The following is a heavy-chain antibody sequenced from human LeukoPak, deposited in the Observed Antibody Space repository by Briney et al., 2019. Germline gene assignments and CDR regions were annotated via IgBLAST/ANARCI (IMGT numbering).Heavy chain of an antibody. Sequence: GGSLRLSCAASGFTFSSYAMTWVRQAPGKGLEWVSVICGNSGNTYYADSVKGRFTISRDNSKNTLYLQMNSLRAEDTAVYYCAKDFRLHRIAVAGSYFDYWGQGTLVTVSS. CDR3: AKDFRLHRIAVAGSYFDY. J-gene: IGHJ4*02. CDR2: ICGNSGNT. CDR1: GFTFSSYA. V-gene: IGHV3-23*01. D-gene: IGHD6-19*01.